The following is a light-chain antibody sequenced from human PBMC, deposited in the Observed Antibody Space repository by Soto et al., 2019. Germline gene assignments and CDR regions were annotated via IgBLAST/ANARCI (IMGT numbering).Light chain of an antibody. Sequence: MTQSPSTLSASDGDRVTIACRASQSISSWLAWYQQIPGKAPKLLIYDAYSLESGTPSRFSGRRSGTEFTLTIASVQPEDFATYYCQQYSSYSPLTFGGGSMVDIK. CDR3: QQYSSYSPLT. J-gene: IGKJ4*01. CDR2: DAY. V-gene: IGKV1-5*01. CDR1: QSISSW.